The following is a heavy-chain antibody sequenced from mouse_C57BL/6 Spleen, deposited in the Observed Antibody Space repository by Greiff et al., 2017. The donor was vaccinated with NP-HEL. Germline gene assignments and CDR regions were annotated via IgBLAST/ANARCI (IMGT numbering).Heavy chain of an antibody. CDR3: ARQNYDYDARFAY. D-gene: IGHD2-4*01. Sequence: EVQRVESGGGLVKPGGSLKLSCAASGFTFSSYTMSWVRQTPEKRLEWVATISGGGGNTYYPDSVKGRFTISRDNAKNTVYLQMSSLRSEDTALYYCARQNYDYDARFAYWGQGTLVTVSA. J-gene: IGHJ3*01. CDR2: ISGGGGNT. V-gene: IGHV5-9*01. CDR1: GFTFSSYT.